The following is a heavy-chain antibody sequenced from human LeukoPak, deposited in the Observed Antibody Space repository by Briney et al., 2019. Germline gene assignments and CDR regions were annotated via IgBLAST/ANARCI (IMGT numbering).Heavy chain of an antibody. CDR3: VRGSGGSSWSPPLDY. J-gene: IGHJ4*02. CDR2: ITPSSTYI. V-gene: IGHV3-21*01. Sequence: PGGSLRLSCAASGFTFDDYNMNWVRQAPGRGLECVSSITPSSTYIAYADSVKGRFTISRDNANNSLYLHMNSLRLEDTAIYYCVRGSGGSSWSPPLDYWGQGILVTVSS. CDR1: GFTFDDYN. D-gene: IGHD2-2*01.